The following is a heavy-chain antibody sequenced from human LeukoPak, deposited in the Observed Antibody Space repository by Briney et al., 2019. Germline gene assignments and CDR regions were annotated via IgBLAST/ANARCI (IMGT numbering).Heavy chain of an antibody. CDR2: ISASGGST. D-gene: IGHD3-10*01. J-gene: IGHJ4*02. V-gene: IGHV3-23*01. CDR1: GFTFSSSA. CDR3: AREAPPYGSFDY. Sequence: PGGSLRLSCAASGFTFSSSAMSWVRQVPGKGLEWVSGISASGGSTYYADSVRGRFTISRDNSKNTLYLQMNSLRAEDTAVYYCAREAPPYGSFDYWGQGTLVTVSS.